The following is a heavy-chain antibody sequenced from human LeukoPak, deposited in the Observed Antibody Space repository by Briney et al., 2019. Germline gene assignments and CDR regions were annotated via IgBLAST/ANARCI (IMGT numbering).Heavy chain of an antibody. CDR2: ISSSSSYV. Sequence: GGSLRLSCAASGFTFSSYSMNWVRQAPGKGLEWVSSISSSSSYVYYADSVKGRFTISRDNAKNSLYPQMNSLRAEDTAVYYCASSRISRPYDYWGQGTLVTVSS. CDR1: GFTFSSYS. CDR3: ASSRISRPYDY. J-gene: IGHJ4*02. D-gene: IGHD2-15*01. V-gene: IGHV3-21*01.